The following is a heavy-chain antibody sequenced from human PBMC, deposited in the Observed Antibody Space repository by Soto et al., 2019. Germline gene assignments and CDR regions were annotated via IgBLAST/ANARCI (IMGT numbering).Heavy chain of an antibody. CDR1: CYTFTSYG. CDR3: ARVYCSSTSCYWGYYYGMDV. V-gene: IGHV1-18*01. CDR2: ISAYNGNT. J-gene: IGHJ6*02. Sequence: ASVKVSFKASCYTFTSYGISWVRQAPGQGLEWMGWISAYNGNTNYAQKLQGRVTMTTDTSTSTAYMELRSLRSDDTAVYYCARVYCSSTSCYWGYYYGMDVWGQGTTVTVSS. D-gene: IGHD2-2*01.